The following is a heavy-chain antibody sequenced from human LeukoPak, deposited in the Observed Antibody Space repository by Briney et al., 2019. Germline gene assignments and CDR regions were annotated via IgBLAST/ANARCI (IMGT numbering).Heavy chain of an antibody. V-gene: IGHV3-30*04. J-gene: IGHJ4*02. CDR1: GFTFSSYA. CDR3: AREYSSSWRRFDY. D-gene: IGHD6-13*01. Sequence: PGGSLRLSCAASGFTFSSYAMHWVRQAPGKGLEWVAVISYDGSNEYYADSVKGRFTISRDNSKNTLHLQMNSLRAEDTAVYNCAREYSSSWRRFDYWGQGTLVTVSS. CDR2: ISYDGSNE.